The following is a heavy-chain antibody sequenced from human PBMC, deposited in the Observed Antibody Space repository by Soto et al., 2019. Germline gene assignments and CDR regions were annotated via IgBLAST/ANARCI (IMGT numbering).Heavy chain of an antibody. CDR3: AREGRAGFDY. Sequence: SLRLSCAASGFTFSSYDMHWVHQAIGKGLEWVSAIGTAGDTYYPGSVKGRFTISRENAKNSLYLQMNSLRAGDTAVYYCAREGRAGFDYWGQGTLVTVSS. D-gene: IGHD3-10*01. CDR2: IGTAGDT. V-gene: IGHV3-13*01. CDR1: GFTFSSYD. J-gene: IGHJ4*02.